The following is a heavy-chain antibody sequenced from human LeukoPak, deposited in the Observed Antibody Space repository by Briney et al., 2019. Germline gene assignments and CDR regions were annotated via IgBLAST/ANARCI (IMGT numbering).Heavy chain of an antibody. CDR3: ARAPWFGETFPAY. D-gene: IGHD3-10*01. V-gene: IGHV3-48*01. CDR1: GFTFSSYS. Sequence: GGSLRLSCAASGFTFSSYSMNWVRQAPGKGLQWVSYISSSSSTIYYADSVKGRFTISRDNAKNSLYLQMNSLRAEDTAVYYCARAPWFGETFPAYWGQGTLVTVSS. CDR2: ISSSSSTI. J-gene: IGHJ4*02.